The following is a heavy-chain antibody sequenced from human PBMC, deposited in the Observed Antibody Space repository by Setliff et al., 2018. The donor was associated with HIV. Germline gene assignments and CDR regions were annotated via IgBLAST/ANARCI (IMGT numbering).Heavy chain of an antibody. CDR2: IYYDGSA. Sequence: SETLSLTCTVSGVSISAYYWNWIRQPPGKGLEWIGYIYYDGSAKYNPSLKSRVAISAGTSKYQFSLTLRSVTAADTAVYYCARHFSGVAGANYWGQGSLVTVSS. J-gene: IGHJ4*02. CDR1: GVSISAYY. CDR3: ARHFSGVAGANY. V-gene: IGHV4-59*01. D-gene: IGHD6-19*01.